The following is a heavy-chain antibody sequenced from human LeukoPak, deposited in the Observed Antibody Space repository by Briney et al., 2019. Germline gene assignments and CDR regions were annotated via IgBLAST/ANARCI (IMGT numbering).Heavy chain of an antibody. CDR3: AREGGFYRPLDY. CDR1: GGSISSSTYY. CDR2: IHHSGST. J-gene: IGHJ4*02. V-gene: IGHV4-39*02. D-gene: IGHD6-25*01. Sequence: SETLSLTCTVSGGSISSSTYYWAWIRQPPGKGLEWIATIHHSGSTYYKPSLRSGVTISVDTSRNQFSLKLSSVTVADTAVYYCAREGGFYRPLDYSGQGTLVTVSS.